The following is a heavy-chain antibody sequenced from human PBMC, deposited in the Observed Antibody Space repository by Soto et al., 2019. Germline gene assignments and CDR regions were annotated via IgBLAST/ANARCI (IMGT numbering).Heavy chain of an antibody. CDR2: KSDDESRR. Sequence: ESGGGVVQPGRSLRVSCAASGFTFSNYAMHWVRQAPGKGLEWMAIKSDDESRRYYADSVRGRFTISRDNSKNTLYLEMNSLRDEDTALFYCARGSGSGSFLIDYWGQGILVTVSS. V-gene: IGHV3-30*04. CDR3: ARGSGSGSFLIDY. CDR1: GFTFSNYA. J-gene: IGHJ4*02. D-gene: IGHD3-10*01.